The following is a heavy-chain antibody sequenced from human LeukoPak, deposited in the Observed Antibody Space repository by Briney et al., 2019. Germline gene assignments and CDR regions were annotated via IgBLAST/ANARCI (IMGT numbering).Heavy chain of an antibody. CDR3: ARATSWIVFD. J-gene: IGHJ4*02. V-gene: IGHV3-30-3*01. Sequence: GGSLRLSCAASGFTFSSYAMHWVRQAPGKGLEWVAVISYDGSNKYYADSVKGRFTISRDNSKNTLYLQMNSLRAEDTAVYYSARATSWIVFDWGQGTLVTVSS. CDR1: GFTFSSYA. D-gene: IGHD2-2*03. CDR2: ISYDGSNK.